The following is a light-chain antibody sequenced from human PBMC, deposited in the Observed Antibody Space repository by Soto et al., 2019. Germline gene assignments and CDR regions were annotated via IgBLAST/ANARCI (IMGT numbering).Light chain of an antibody. V-gene: IGKV1-39*01. CDR3: QQSYSTWCS. CDR2: AAS. CDR1: QNISTF. Sequence: DIQMTQSPTSLSASVGDRVTITCRASQNISTFLNWYQQEPGKAPKLLIYAASSLLGGVPSRFSGSGSGTAFTLTITSLQPEDFASYCCQQSYSTWCSFGQGTKLEIK. J-gene: IGKJ2*02.